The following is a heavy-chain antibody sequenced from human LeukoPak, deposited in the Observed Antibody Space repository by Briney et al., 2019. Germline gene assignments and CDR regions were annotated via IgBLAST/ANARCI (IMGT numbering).Heavy chain of an antibody. CDR2: VSSSGDAI. J-gene: IGHJ4*02. CDR1: GFTFSSYE. Sequence: GESLRLSCAASGFTFSSYEMNWVRQAPGKGLEWVSYVSSSGDAIYYADSVEGLCTISRDDAKNSLYLQMNSLRAEDTAVYYCARGVLYSNGWYMRGYFDYWGQGTLVTVSS. V-gene: IGHV3-48*03. D-gene: IGHD6-19*01. CDR3: ARGVLYSNGWYMRGYFDY.